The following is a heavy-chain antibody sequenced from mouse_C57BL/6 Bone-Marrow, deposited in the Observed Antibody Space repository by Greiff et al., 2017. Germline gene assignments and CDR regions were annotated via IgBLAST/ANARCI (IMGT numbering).Heavy chain of an antibody. CDR3: ARWGCLQNGIDY. CDR1: GFNFKNSY. D-gene: IGHD6-1*01. V-gene: IGHV14-3*01. J-gene: IGHJ4*01. Sequence: VQLQQSVAELVRPGASVKLSCTASGFNFKNSYMHWVKQRPEQSLEWIGRIDPGNGNTKYDQKFKGKATMTADTSSNTAYMQLSSLTSEDTAVYYCARWGCLQNGIDYGGRGQSVTVTA. CDR2: IDPGNGNT.